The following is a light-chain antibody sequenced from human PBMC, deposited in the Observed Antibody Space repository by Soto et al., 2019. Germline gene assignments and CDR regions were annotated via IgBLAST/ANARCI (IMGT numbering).Light chain of an antibody. Sequence: EIVLTQSPGTLSLSPGERATLSCRASQSVSSSYLAWYQQKPGQAPRLLIYRTTNKATGIPDRVSGSGSGTDFTLTISRLEPEDFAVYWGQQYDSSPRTFGQGTKVEIK. CDR1: QSVSSSY. CDR2: RTT. J-gene: IGKJ1*01. CDR3: QQYDSSPRT. V-gene: IGKV3-20*01.